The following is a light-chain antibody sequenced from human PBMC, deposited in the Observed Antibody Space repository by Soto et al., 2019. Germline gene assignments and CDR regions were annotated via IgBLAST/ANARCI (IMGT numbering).Light chain of an antibody. CDR1: QSIGRF. CDR2: DAS. V-gene: IGKV1-5*01. CDR3: QQCYMGWT. J-gene: IGKJ1*01. Sequence: DIRMTQSPSTLSASVGDRVTITCRASQSIGRFLAWYQHQPGKAPKLLIYDASTLESGVPSRFSGTGSGTEFTFSITRLQPEDLGTYYCQQCYMGWTFGQGTKV.